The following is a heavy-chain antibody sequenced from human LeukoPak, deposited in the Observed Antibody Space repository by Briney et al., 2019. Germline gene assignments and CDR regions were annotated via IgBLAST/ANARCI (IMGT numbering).Heavy chain of an antibody. V-gene: IGHV3-23*01. Sequence: GGSLRLSCAASGFTFSSNAMTWVRQAPGKGLECVSAITGSGGTTYYADSVKGRFTISRDNSKNTLYLQMNSLRAEDTAVYYCARAIDSSGPWGQGTLVTVSS. CDR3: ARAIDSSGP. CDR1: GFTFSSNA. D-gene: IGHD3-22*01. CDR2: ITGSGGTT. J-gene: IGHJ5*02.